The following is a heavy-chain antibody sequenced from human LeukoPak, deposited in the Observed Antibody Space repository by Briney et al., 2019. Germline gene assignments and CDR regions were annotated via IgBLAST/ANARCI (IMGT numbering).Heavy chain of an antibody. V-gene: IGHV4-4*09. Sequence: SETLSLTCSVSGGSVNSYYWSWIRQPPGKGLEWIGYIYTTGRTNYNPSLKSRVTISVDTSRNQFSQKLTSVTAADTALYYCAKILGSGVWYGFDIWGQGTMVTVSS. D-gene: IGHD7-27*01. CDR1: GGSVNSYY. J-gene: IGHJ3*02. CDR3: AKILGSGVWYGFDI. CDR2: IYTTGRT.